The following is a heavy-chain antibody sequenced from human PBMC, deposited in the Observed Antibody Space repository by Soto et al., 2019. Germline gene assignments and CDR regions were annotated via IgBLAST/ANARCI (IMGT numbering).Heavy chain of an antibody. CDR2: ISSSSTYV. J-gene: IGHJ4*02. Sequence: GGSLRLSCAPSGFTFISYSMNWVRQAPGKGLEWVSSISSSSTYVYYADSVKGRFTISRDNAKNSLYLQMNSLRAKDTAVYYCARDRVEGYIWGSYRLFDYWGQGTLVXVSS. CDR1: GFTFISYS. V-gene: IGHV3-21*01. D-gene: IGHD3-16*02. CDR3: ARDRVEGYIWGSYRLFDY.